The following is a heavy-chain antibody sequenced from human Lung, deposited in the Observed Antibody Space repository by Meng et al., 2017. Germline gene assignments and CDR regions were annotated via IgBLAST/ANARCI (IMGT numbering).Heavy chain of an antibody. J-gene: IGHJ4*02. Sequence: QVARRDSGQGLGKPSGTRSPTSAISGGSISSSNWWSWVRQPPGKGLEGIGEIYHSGSTNYNPSLKSRVTISVDKSKNQFSLKLSSVTAADTAVYYCARRGLWLDPQNFDYWGQGTLVTVSS. CDR2: IYHSGST. CDR1: GGSISSSNW. V-gene: IGHV4-4*02. D-gene: IGHD6-19*01. CDR3: ARRGLWLDPQNFDY.